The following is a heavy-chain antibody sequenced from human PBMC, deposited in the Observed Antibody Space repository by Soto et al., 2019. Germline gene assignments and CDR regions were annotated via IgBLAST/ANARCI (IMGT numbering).Heavy chain of an antibody. Sequence: PSETVSLTCTVSGCSISRGGYYWSWIRQNPGKGLEGIGYTYNSVSTYYNPSLKSRVTISVDTAKNQFSLKLTSVTAADTAVYYCARYKCDYCYGVDVWGQGTTVTGS. CDR2: TYNSVST. V-gene: IGHV4-31*03. D-gene: IGHD1-20*01. CDR3: ARYKCDYCYGVDV. J-gene: IGHJ6*02. CDR1: GCSISRGGYY.